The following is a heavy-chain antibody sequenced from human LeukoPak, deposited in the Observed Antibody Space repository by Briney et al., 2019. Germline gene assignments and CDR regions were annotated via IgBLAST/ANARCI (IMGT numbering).Heavy chain of an antibody. V-gene: IGHV4-34*01. CDR3: ASRKRGGLAVAGMGYRR. J-gene: IGHJ4*02. CDR1: GGSFSGYY. D-gene: IGHD6-19*01. CDR2: INHSGST. Sequence: PSETLSLTCAVYGGSFSGYYWSWIRQPPGKGLEWIGEINHSGSTNYNPSLKSRVTISVDTSKNQFSLKLSSVTAADTAVYYCASRKRGGLAVAGMGYRRWGQGTLVTVSS.